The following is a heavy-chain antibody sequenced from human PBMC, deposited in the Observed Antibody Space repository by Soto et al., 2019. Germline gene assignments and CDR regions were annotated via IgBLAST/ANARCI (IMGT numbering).Heavy chain of an antibody. CDR2: IYYSGST. D-gene: IGHD2-15*01. Sequence: SETLSLTCTVSGGSISSGGYYWSWIRQHPGKGLEWIGYIYYSGSTYYNPSLKSRVTISVDTSKNQFSLKLSSVTAADTAVYYCARAWPNCSGGSCYYYFDYWGQGTLVTVSS. CDR3: ARAWPNCSGGSCYYYFDY. V-gene: IGHV4-31*03. J-gene: IGHJ4*02. CDR1: GGSISSGGYY.